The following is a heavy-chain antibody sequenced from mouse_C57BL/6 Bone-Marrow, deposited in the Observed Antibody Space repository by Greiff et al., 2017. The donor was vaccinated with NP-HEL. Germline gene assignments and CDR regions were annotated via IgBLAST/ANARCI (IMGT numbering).Heavy chain of an antibody. CDR3: ARKPNYDVPWFAY. D-gene: IGHD2-4*01. J-gene: IGHJ3*01. CDR1: GYTFTSYD. Sequence: QVQLQQSGPELVKPGASVKLSCKASGYTFTSYDINWVKQRPGQGLEWIGWIYPRDGSTKYNEKFKGKATLTVDTSSSTAYMELHSLTSEDSTVYFCARKPNYDVPWFAYWGQGTLVTVSA. CDR2: IYPRDGST. V-gene: IGHV1-85*01.